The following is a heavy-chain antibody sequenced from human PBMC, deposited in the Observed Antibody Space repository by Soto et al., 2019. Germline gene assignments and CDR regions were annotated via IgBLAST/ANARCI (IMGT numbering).Heavy chain of an antibody. CDR2: VSGGNT. CDR3: AKDVNMGY. V-gene: IGHV3-23*01. J-gene: IGHJ4*02. D-gene: IGHD3-10*01. Sequence: EVQVLESGGGLVQPGWSLRLSCAASGFIFSNYGMSWVRQAPGKGLEWVSAVSGGNTYYADSVKGRFTISRDNSKNKLYLQMNSLGAEDTAVYYCAKDVNMGYWGQGTLVTVSS. CDR1: GFIFSNYG.